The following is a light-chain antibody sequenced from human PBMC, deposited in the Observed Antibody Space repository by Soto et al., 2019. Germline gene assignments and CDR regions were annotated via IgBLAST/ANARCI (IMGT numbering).Light chain of an antibody. CDR1: QSISND. CDR2: AAS. CDR3: LQDYNYPRT. J-gene: IGKJ1*01. V-gene: IGKV1-6*01. Sequence: AIQMTQSPSSLSASVGDRVTITCRASQSISNDLGWYQQKPGKAPKLLIYAASSLQSGVPSRFSGSGSGTDFTLTISSLQPEDFATYYCLQDYNYPRTFGQGTMV.